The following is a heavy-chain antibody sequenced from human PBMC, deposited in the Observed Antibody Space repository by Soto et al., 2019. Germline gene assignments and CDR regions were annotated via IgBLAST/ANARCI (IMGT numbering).Heavy chain of an antibody. D-gene: IGHD3-22*01. V-gene: IGHV4-59*12. Sequence: PSETLSLTCNVSGASINTYYWSWIRQPPQKGLEWIGYIFHRGSTTYNPSLKSRCTISIDPSKKYFSLRLNCVTAADTAVYYCARVRNSRDIDYWGQGIRVTLSS. CDR1: GASINTYY. CDR3: ARVRNSRDIDY. CDR2: IFHRGST. J-gene: IGHJ4*02.